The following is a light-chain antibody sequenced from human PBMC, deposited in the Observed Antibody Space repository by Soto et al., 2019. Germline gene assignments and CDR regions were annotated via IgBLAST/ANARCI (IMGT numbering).Light chain of an antibody. CDR3: SSYTTSTTRII. CDR2: EVT. J-gene: IGLJ2*01. V-gene: IGLV2-8*01. CDR1: TSDIGAYNY. Sequence: QSALTQPPSASGSPGQSVTISCTGTTSDIGAYNYVSWYQQRPGRAPKLIIYEVTRRPSGVPDRIFGSKYDTTASLTVSGLQAEDEADYYCSSYTTSTTRIIFGGGTKLTVL.